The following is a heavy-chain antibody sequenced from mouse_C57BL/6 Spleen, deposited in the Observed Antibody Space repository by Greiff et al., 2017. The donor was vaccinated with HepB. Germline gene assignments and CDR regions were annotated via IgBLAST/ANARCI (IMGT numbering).Heavy chain of an antibody. CDR1: GYSFTGYY. V-gene: IGHV1-42*01. J-gene: IGHJ4*01. D-gene: IGHD2-4*01. CDR3: ARGLRLSMDY. Sequence: VQLQQSGPELVKPGASVKISCKASGYSFTGYYMNWVKQSPEKSLEWIGEINPSTGGTTYNQKFEAKATLTVDKSSSTAYMQLKSLTSEDSAVYYCARGLRLSMDYWGQGTSVTVSS. CDR2: INPSTGGT.